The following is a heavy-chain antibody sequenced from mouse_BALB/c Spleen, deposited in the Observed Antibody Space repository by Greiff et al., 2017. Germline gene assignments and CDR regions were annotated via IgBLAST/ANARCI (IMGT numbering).Heavy chain of an antibody. V-gene: IGHV5-4*02. J-gene: IGHJ4*01. CDR2: ISDGGSYT. CDR3: ARDGYYYGSSYGYAMDY. Sequence: DVHLVESGGGLVKPGGSLKLSCAASGFTFSDYYMYWVRQTPEKRLEWVATISDGGSYTYYPDSVKGRFTISRDNAKNNLYLQMSSLKSEDTAMYYCARDGYYYGSSYGYAMDYWGQGTSVTVSS. CDR1: GFTFSDYY. D-gene: IGHD1-1*01.